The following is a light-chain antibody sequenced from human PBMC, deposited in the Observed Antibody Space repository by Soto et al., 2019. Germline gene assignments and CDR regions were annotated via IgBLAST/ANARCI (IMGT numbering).Light chain of an antibody. CDR2: WAS. V-gene: IGKV4-1*01. CDR1: QSVLYSSNNTNY. Sequence: DIVMTQSPDSLAVSLGERATINCKSSQSVLYSSNNTNYLAWYQQKPGQPPKLLIYWASTRESGVTDRFSGSGSGTDFTLTISSLQAEDLAVYYCQQYDGTPLTFGGATKLEIK. CDR3: QQYDGTPLT. J-gene: IGKJ4*01.